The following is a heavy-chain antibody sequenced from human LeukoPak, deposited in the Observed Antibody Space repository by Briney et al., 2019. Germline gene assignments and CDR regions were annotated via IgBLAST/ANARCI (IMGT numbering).Heavy chain of an antibody. CDR1: GGSITNGDYY. CDR2: LNSRGSI. D-gene: IGHD1-14*01. J-gene: IGHJ4*02. CDR3: ATRTFRAHFDH. V-gene: IGHV4-39*01. Sequence: SETLSLTCTVSGGSITNGDYYWNWIRQPPGKGLEWIGNLNSRGSIFYHPSLKSRVTVSADPSQNQFSLRLMSVTAADTAVYYCATRTFRAHFDHWGPGTLVTVSS.